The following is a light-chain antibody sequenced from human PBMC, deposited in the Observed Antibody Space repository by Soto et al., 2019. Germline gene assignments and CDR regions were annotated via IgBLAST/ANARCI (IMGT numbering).Light chain of an antibody. CDR3: QHFCGTTYT. CDR2: GAS. J-gene: IGKJ5*01. CDR1: QSVSSN. V-gene: IGKV3D-15*01. Sequence: EIVKQHVLAILPVSPGERATLSCRASQSVSSNFAWYQQKPGQAPRLLSYGASSWATGVPDRCSGSGSGTHFTLTIGRLEPGDLAVYYCQHFCGTTYTCGQGTRLEIK.